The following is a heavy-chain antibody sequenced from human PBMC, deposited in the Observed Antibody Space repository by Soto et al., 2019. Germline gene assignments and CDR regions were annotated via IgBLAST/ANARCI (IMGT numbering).Heavy chain of an antibody. D-gene: IGHD2-2*01. J-gene: IGHJ2*01. CDR3: ARLEVGLWYFDL. CDR1: GASIKSYY. CDR2: MYNRGST. Sequence: QVQLQESGPGLVKPSETLSLTCSVSGASIKSYYWSWIRQPPGKGLEWIGYMYNRGSTNSNPSLKSRVTLSIDTSKNQFSLNVTSVTAADTAVYYCARLEVGLWYFDLWGRGTLVTVSS. V-gene: IGHV4-59*08.